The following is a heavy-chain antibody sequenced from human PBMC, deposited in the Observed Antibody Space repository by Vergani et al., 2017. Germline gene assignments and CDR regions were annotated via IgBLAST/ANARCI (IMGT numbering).Heavy chain of an antibody. V-gene: IGHV3-74*01. Sequence: EVQLLESGGGLVQPGGSLRLSCAASGFTFSSYWMHWVRQAPGKGLVWVSRINSDGSRTSYADSVKGRFTISRDNAKNTLYLQMNSLRVEDTAVYYCAREGTSIPNAFDIWGQGTMVTVSS. CDR2: INSDGSRT. J-gene: IGHJ3*02. D-gene: IGHD6-6*01. CDR3: AREGTSIPNAFDI. CDR1: GFTFSSYW.